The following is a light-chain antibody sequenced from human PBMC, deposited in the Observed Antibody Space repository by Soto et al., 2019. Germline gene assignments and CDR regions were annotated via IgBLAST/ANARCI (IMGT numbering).Light chain of an antibody. J-gene: IGLJ2*01. CDR3: SSFAGDNNVV. V-gene: IGLV2-8*01. Sequence: QSALTQPPSASGSPGQSVTISCTGTSSDVGGYNYVSWYQQHPGQAPKLMISEVSKRPSGVPARFSGSKSGNTAALTVSGLQAEDEADYYCSSFAGDNNVVFGGGTKLTVL. CDR2: EVS. CDR1: SSDVGGYNY.